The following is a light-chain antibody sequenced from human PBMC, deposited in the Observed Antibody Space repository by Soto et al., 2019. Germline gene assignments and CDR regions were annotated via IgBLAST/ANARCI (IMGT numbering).Light chain of an antibody. Sequence: QAVVTQPPSASGTPGQRVTISCFGSTSNIGSNTVHWYQQLPGTAPKLLIYSNNERPSGVPDRFSGSKSGTSASLAISGLQSEDEADYYCAAWDDNLKGRVFGGGTKLTVL. CDR1: TSNIGSNT. CDR3: AAWDDNLKGRV. CDR2: SNN. J-gene: IGLJ3*02. V-gene: IGLV1-44*01.